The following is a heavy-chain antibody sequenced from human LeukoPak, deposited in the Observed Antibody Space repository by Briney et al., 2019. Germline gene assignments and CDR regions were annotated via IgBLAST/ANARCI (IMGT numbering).Heavy chain of an antibody. D-gene: IGHD2-15*01. CDR3: ARGCSGGSCYSWAFDI. CDR1: GGSISSSNW. J-gene: IGHJ3*02. V-gene: IGHV4-4*02. CDR2: IYHSGST. Sequence: SETLSLTCAVSGGSISSSNWWSWVRQPPGKGLEWIGEIYHSGSTNYNPSPKSRVTISVDKSKNQFSLKLSSVTAADTAVYYCARGCSGGSCYSWAFDIWGQGTMVTVSS.